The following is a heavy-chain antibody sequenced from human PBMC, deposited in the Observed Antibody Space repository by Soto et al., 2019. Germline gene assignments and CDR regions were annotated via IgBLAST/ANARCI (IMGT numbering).Heavy chain of an antibody. CDR1: GFTFSDHY. J-gene: IGHJ4*02. CDR2: ARNKPKSYTT. D-gene: IGHD4-4*01. Sequence: EVQLVESGGGLVQPGGSLRLSCAASGFTFSDHYIDWVRQAPGKGLEWVGRARNKPKSYTTEYAASVKGRFTISRDDSENSVYLQMNSLKTEDTAVYYCVRGTTGTVTTAFDHWGQGTLVTVSS. CDR3: VRGTTGTVTTAFDH. V-gene: IGHV3-72*01.